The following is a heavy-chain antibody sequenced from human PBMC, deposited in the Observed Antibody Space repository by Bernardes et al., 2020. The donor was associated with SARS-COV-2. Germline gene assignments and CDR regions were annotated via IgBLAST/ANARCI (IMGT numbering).Heavy chain of an antibody. J-gene: IGHJ4*02. Sequence: GGPLRLSCAASGFSFRTYGVHWLRQAPGKGLEWVAVIWYDGSNKYYADSVKGRFTISRDNSKNTLYLHMNSLRAEDTAVYYCARVPISVYDSWIDYWGQGTLVTVSS. CDR2: IWYDGSNK. CDR3: ARVPISVYDSWIDY. D-gene: IGHD5-12*01. V-gene: IGHV3-33*01. CDR1: GFSFRTYG.